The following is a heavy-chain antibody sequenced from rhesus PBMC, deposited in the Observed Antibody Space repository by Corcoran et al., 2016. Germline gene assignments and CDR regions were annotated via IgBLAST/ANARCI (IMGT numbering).Heavy chain of an antibody. J-gene: IGHJ4*01. CDR3: ARWGRYSGYSYPFVDY. CDR2: INPYNGNT. CDR1: GYTFTEYY. D-gene: IGHD5-24*01. V-gene: IGHV1S2*01. Sequence: QVQLVQSGAEVKKPGSSVKVSCKASGYTFTEYYMHWVRQAPRQGLEWMGWINPYNGNTKYAQKFQGRVTMTRDTSTITAYMELSSLRSEDTAVYYCARWGRYSGYSYPFVDYWGQGVLVTVSS.